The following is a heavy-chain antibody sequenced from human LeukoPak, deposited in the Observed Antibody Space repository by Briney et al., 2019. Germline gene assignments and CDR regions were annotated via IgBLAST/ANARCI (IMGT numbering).Heavy chain of an antibody. Sequence: GGSLRLSCAASAFTFSSYAMAWVRQAPGKGLEWVSTLSGTGGNTYYADSVRGRFTISRDNSKNTLYLQMNSLRAEDTAVYYCTRRSGIAAPGMDWFDPWGQGTLVTVSS. CDR2: LSGTGGNT. J-gene: IGHJ5*02. CDR1: AFTFSSYA. V-gene: IGHV3-23*01. D-gene: IGHD6-13*01. CDR3: TRRSGIAAPGMDWFDP.